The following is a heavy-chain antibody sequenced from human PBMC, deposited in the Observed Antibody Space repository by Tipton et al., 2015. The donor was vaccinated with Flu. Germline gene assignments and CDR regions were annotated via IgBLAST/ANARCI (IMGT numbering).Heavy chain of an antibody. J-gene: IGHJ4*02. CDR1: GAYITNSNW. CDR3: ARGGLAPGNY. D-gene: IGHD3-3*02. V-gene: IGHV4-4*02. CDR2: IYHSGRT. Sequence: TLSLTCVVSGAYITNSNWWTWVRQPPGKGLEWIGEIYHSGRTRYNPSLKSRVTISVDKSKNQFSLKLSSVTAADTAVYYCARGGLAPGNYWGQGTLVTVSS.